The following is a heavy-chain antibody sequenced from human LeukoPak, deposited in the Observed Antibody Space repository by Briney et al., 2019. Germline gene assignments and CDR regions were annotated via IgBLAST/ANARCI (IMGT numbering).Heavy chain of an antibody. Sequence: GGSLRLSCAASGFTFSSYGMHWVRQAPGKGLEWVAFILYDGSYKYYADSVKGRFTLSRDNSKNTLYLQMNSLRAEDTAVYYCARGLAGAVNGMDVWGQGTTVTVSS. D-gene: IGHD6-19*01. CDR2: ILYDGSYK. CDR1: GFTFSSYG. J-gene: IGHJ6*02. V-gene: IGHV3-30*02. CDR3: ARGLAGAVNGMDV.